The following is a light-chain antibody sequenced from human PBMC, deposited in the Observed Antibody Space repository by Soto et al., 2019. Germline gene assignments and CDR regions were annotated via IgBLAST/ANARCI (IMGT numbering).Light chain of an antibody. J-gene: IGLJ2*01. Sequence: QSALTQPPSASGSPGQSVTISCTGTSSDVGGYNYVSWYQHHPGKAPKLMIYEVTNRPSGVSDRFSASKSGNTASLTISGLQAEDEADYYCTSYTSKTTLVFGGGTKLTVL. CDR1: SSDVGGYNY. V-gene: IGLV2-14*01. CDR2: EVT. CDR3: TSYTSKTTLV.